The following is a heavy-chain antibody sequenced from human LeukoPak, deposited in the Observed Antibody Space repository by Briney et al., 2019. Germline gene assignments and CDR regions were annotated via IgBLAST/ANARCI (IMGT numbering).Heavy chain of an antibody. J-gene: IGHJ6*03. V-gene: IGHV1-69*05. CDR3: ARHRPGGSPRPPDYYYYMDV. CDR2: IIPIFGTA. Sequence: GASVKVSCKASGGTFSSYAISWVRQAPGQGLEWMGRIIPIFGTANYAQKFQGRVTITTDESTSTAYMELSSLRSEDTAVYYCARHRPGGSPRPPDYYYYMDVWGKGTTVTVSS. CDR1: GGTFSSYA. D-gene: IGHD3-16*01.